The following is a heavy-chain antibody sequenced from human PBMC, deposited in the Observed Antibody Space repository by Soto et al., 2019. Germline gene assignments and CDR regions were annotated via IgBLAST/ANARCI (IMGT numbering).Heavy chain of an antibody. CDR3: ARNLGYCSCTSYYTRYFDY. J-gene: IGHJ4*02. D-gene: IGHD2-2*02. Sequence: QVQLVQSGAEVKKPGASVKVSCKASGYTFTSYGITLVRQAPGQGLEWMGWISAYNGNTTYAQKLQGSVTMTTDTSTSTAYMELRSLRSDDTAVYYCARNLGYCSCTSYYTRYFDYWGQRTLVTVSS. CDR2: ISAYNGNT. CDR1: GYTFTSYG. V-gene: IGHV1-18*01.